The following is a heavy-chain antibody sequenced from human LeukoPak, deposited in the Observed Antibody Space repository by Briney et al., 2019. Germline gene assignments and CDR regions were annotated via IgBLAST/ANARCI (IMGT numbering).Heavy chain of an antibody. D-gene: IGHD1-26*01. CDR3: ARSAGATSYFDY. V-gene: IGHV4-59*01. CDR1: GGSISSYY. CDR2: IYYSGST. Sequence: SETLSLTCTVSGGSISSYYWSWIRQPPGKGLEWIGYIYYSGSTNYNPSLKSRVTISVDTSKNQFSLKLSSVTAADTAVYYCARSAGATSYFDYWGQGTLVTVSS. J-gene: IGHJ4*02.